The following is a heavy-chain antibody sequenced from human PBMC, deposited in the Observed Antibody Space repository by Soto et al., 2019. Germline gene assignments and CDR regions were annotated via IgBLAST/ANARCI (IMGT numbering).Heavy chain of an antibody. CDR2: IIPISGAA. D-gene: IGHD1-7*01. V-gene: IGHV1-69*06. Sequence: QVQLVQSGAEVKKPGSSVKVSCKASGGTFSNYVVNWVRQAPGQGLEWMGRIIPISGAANYAQKFQGRVTITADKATSTSSMELSSLRSEDRAVYYCARDMTRTVVPYFDFWGQGTLVTVSS. CDR1: GGTFSNYV. CDR3: ARDMTRTVVPYFDF. J-gene: IGHJ4*02.